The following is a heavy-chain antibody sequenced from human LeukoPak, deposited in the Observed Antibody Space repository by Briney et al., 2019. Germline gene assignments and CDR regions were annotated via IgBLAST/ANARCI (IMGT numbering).Heavy chain of an antibody. V-gene: IGHV4-59*11. CDR2: IYYSGKT. D-gene: IGHD3-22*01. CDR3: ARLLDNDSSGDPDTFDM. J-gene: IGHJ3*02. CDR1: DRSISRHY. Sequence: TAAETLSLTCTVSDRSISRHYWSWPRHPPGKGLEWLGYIYYSGKTKLNPSLQSRVTVSLDTSENNFSLKLTSVTAADTAVYYCARLLDNDSSGDPDTFDMWGQGTVVTVSS.